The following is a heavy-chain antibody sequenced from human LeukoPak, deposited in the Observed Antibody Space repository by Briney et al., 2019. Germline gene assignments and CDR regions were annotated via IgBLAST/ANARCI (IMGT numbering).Heavy chain of an antibody. Sequence: SVEVSCKASGGTFSSYAISWVRQAPGQGLEWMGGIIPIFGTVNYAQKFQGRVTITADESTSTAYMELSSLRSEDTAVYYCARGDSPRPEQWLVHRGWFDPWGQGTLVTVTS. CDR2: IIPIFGTV. CDR1: GGTFSSYA. V-gene: IGHV1-69*13. J-gene: IGHJ5*02. D-gene: IGHD6-19*01. CDR3: ARGDSPRPEQWLVHRGWFDP.